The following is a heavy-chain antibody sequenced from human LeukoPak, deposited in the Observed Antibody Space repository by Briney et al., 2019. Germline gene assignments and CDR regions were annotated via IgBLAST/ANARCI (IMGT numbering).Heavy chain of an antibody. Sequence: GGSLRLSCAASGFTFSSYAMSWVRQAPGKGLEWVSAISGSGGSTYYADSVKGRFTVSRDNFKNTLYLQMNSLRAEDTAVYSCAKGRDFWSGYLDYWGQGTLVTVSS. J-gene: IGHJ4*02. CDR3: AKGRDFWSGYLDY. CDR2: ISGSGGST. D-gene: IGHD3-3*01. V-gene: IGHV3-23*01. CDR1: GFTFSSYA.